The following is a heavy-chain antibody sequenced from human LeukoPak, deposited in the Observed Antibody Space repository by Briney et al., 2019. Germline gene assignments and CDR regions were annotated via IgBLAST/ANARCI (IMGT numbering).Heavy chain of an antibody. D-gene: IGHD3-3*01. J-gene: IGHJ4*02. CDR1: GFTFSDHY. CDR2: TRNKANSYTT. Sequence: GGSLRLSCAASGFTFSDHYMDWVRQAPGKGLEWVGRTRNKANSYTTEYAASVKGRFTISRDDSKNSLYLQMNSLKTEDTAVYYCARRSGSGYYSFLDYWGQGTLVTVSS. V-gene: IGHV3-72*01. CDR3: ARRSGSGYYSFLDY.